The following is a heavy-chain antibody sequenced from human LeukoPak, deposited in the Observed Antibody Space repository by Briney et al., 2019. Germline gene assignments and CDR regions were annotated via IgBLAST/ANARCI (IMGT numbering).Heavy chain of an antibody. CDR3: ARDLRAGSYAFD. Sequence: GSLRLSCAVSGFTLSTYGMSWVRQAPGKGLEWVSAISGSGGSTYYADSVKGRFTISRDNSKNSVYLQMNSLRAEDTAIYYCARDLRAGSYAFDWGQGTLVTVSS. V-gene: IGHV3-23*01. CDR1: GFTLSTYG. CDR2: ISGSGGST. D-gene: IGHD5-18*01. J-gene: IGHJ4*02.